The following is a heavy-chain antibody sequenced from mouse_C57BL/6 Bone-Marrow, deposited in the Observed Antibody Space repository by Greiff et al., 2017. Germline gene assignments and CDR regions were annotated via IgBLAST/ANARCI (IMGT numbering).Heavy chain of an antibody. V-gene: IGHV1-52*01. Sequence: QVQLQQPGAELVRPGSSVKLSCKASGYTFTSYWMHWVQQRPIQGLEWIGNIDPSDSDTYYNQKFKDKVTLTVDKSSSTAYMQLSSLTSEDSAVYYGAKFYYSNPYYAMDYWGQGTSATVSS. CDR3: AKFYYSNPYYAMDY. CDR1: GYTFTSYW. J-gene: IGHJ4*01. CDR2: IDPSDSDT. D-gene: IGHD2-5*01.